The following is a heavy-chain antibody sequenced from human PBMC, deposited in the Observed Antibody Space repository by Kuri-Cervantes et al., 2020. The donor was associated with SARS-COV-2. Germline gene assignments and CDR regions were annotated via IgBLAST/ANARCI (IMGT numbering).Heavy chain of an antibody. D-gene: IGHD1-14*01. Sequence: GESLKISCAASGFTFSSYGMHWVRQAPGKGLEWVAFIRYDGSNKYYADSVKGRFTISRDNSKNTLYLQMNSLRAEDTAVYYCAKYPEDHYYYYYYYMDVWGKGTTVTVSS. CDR2: IRYDGSNK. CDR3: AKYPEDHYYYYYYYMDV. J-gene: IGHJ6*03. V-gene: IGHV3-30*02. CDR1: GFTFSSYG.